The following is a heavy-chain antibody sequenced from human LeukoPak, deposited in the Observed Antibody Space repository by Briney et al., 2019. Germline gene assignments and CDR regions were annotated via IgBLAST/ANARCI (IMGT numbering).Heavy chain of an antibody. CDR2: IYINGST. CDR3: ARHGDYYGSGSRY. Sequence: PSETLSLTCTVSGGSISGGNDYWTWIRQPAGKGLEWIGRIYINGSTNYNPSLKSRVTISVDTSKNQFSLKLSSVTAADTAVYYCARHGDYYGSGSRYWGQGTLVTVSS. CDR1: GGSISGGNDY. V-gene: IGHV4-61*02. D-gene: IGHD3-10*01. J-gene: IGHJ4*02.